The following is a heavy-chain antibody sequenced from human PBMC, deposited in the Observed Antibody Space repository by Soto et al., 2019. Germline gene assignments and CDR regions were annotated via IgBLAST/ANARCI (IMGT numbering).Heavy chain of an antibody. Sequence: PGGSLRLSCAASGFTFSSYWMHWVRQAPGKGLVWVSRINSGGSSTSYADSVKGRFTISRDNAKNTLYLQMNSLRAEDTAVYYCAKESAAYPAYYMDVWGKGTTVTVSS. CDR2: INSGGSST. D-gene: IGHD6-13*01. CDR1: GFTFSSYW. J-gene: IGHJ6*03. CDR3: AKESAAYPAYYMDV. V-gene: IGHV3-74*01.